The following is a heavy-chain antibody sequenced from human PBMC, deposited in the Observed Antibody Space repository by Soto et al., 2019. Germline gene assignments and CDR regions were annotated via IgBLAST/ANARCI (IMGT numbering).Heavy chain of an antibody. D-gene: IGHD3-9*01. V-gene: IGHV3-30*18. CDR1: GFTFSSYG. Sequence: GGSLRLSCAASGFTFSSYGMHWVRQAPGKGLEWVAVISYDGSNKYYADSVKGRFTISRDNSKNTLYLQMNSLRAEDTAVYYCANSPSLRYFDWLLAPKDYWGQGTLVTVSS. CDR3: ANSPSLRYFDWLLAPKDY. J-gene: IGHJ4*02. CDR2: ISYDGSNK.